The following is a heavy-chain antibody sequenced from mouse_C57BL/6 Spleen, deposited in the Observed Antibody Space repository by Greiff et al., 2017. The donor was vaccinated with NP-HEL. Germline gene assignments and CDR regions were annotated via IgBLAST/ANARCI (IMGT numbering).Heavy chain of an antibody. Sequence: EVKLVESGGGLVQPKGSLKLSCAASGFTFNTYAMHWVRQAPGKGLEWVARIRSKSSNNATYYDDSVKDRFTISRDDSQSMLYLQMNSLKTEDTAMYYCVGEGLAWFAYWGQGTLVTVSA. V-gene: IGHV10-3*01. D-gene: IGHD3-1*01. CDR2: IRSKSSNNAT. J-gene: IGHJ3*01. CDR3: VGEGLAWFAY. CDR1: GFTFNTYA.